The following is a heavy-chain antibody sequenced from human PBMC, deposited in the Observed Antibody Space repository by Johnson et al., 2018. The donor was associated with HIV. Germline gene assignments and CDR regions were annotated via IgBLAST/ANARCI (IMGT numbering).Heavy chain of an antibody. J-gene: IGHJ3*02. D-gene: IGHD3-22*01. Sequence: QVQLVESGGGLVQPGGSLRLSCAASGFTFSDYYMTWIRQAPGKGLEWLSFISSSGDIIRYADSVKGRFTISRDNAKNSLILQMNSLRDEDTAVYYCASSSYYDSSGFYAFDIWGQGTMVTVSS. CDR1: GFTFSDYY. CDR3: ASSSYYDSSGFYAFDI. V-gene: IGHV3-11*04. CDR2: ISSSGDII.